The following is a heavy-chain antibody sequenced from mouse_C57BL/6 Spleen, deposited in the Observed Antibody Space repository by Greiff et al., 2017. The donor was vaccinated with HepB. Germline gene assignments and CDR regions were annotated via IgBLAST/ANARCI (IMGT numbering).Heavy chain of an antibody. D-gene: IGHD1-1*01. CDR1: GFNIKNTY. CDR3: ARNYGSSWTWFAY. J-gene: IGHJ3*01. V-gene: IGHV14-3*01. CDR2: IDPANGNT. Sequence: VHVKQSVAELVRPGASVKLSCTASGFNIKNTYMHWVKQRPEQGLEWIGRIDPANGNTKYAPKFQGKATITADTSSNTAYLQLSSLTSEDTAIYYCARNYGSSWTWFAYWGQGTLVTVSA.